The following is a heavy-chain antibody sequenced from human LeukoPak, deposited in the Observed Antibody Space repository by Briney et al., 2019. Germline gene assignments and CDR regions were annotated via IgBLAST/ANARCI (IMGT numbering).Heavy chain of an antibody. CDR1: GFTFSSYW. V-gene: IGHV3-7*01. J-gene: IGHJ4*02. D-gene: IGHD3-22*01. CDR3: ARYKYYYDSSGYYRTHHFDY. CDR2: IKQDGSEK. Sequence: GGSLRLSCAASGFTFSSYWMSWVRQAPGKGLEWVANIKQDGSEKYYVDSVKGRFTISRDNAKNSLYLQMNSLRAEDTAVYYCARYKYYYDSSGYYRTHHFDYWGQGTLVTVSS.